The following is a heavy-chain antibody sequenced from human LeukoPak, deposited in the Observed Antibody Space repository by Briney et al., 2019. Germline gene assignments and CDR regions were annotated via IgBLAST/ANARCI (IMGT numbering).Heavy chain of an antibody. D-gene: IGHD2/OR15-2a*01. J-gene: IGHJ6*03. V-gene: IGHV1-24*01. CDR3: ATGHCNTSSCYYYYMDV. Sequence: ASVKVSCKVSGYSLRELSMHWVRRAPAKGLQWMGVFDPEDGESIIAQQFQGRLTMTEDTSTDTAYMELSSLTSEDTAIYHCATGHCNTSSCYYYYMDVWGKGTTVTVSS. CDR1: GYSLRELS. CDR2: FDPEDGES.